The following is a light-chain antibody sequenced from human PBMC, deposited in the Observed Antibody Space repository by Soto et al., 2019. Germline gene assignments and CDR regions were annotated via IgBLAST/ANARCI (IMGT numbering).Light chain of an antibody. V-gene: IGLV4-69*01. CDR1: SGHSNYA. Sequence: QLVLTQSPSASASLGASGKLTCTLSSGHSNYAIAWHQQQPEKGPRYLMKLNSDGSHSKGDGIPDRFSGSSSGAERYLTISSLQSEDEADYYCQTWGTGIVVFGGGTKLTVL. J-gene: IGLJ2*01. CDR3: QTWGTGIVV. CDR2: LNSDGSH.